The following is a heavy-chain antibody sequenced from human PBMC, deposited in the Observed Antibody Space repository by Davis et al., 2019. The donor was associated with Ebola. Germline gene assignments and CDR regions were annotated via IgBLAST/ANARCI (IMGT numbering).Heavy chain of an antibody. V-gene: IGHV3-7*01. CDR1: GFTFSSYW. CDR2: IKQDGSEK. Sequence: PGGSLRLSCAASGFTFSSYWKSWVRQAPGKGLEWVANIKQDGSEKYYVDSVKGRFTISRDNAKNSLYLQMNSLRAEDTAVYYCAREAPSGRSWLNYWGQGTLVTVSS. D-gene: IGHD6-13*01. CDR3: AREAPSGRSWLNY. J-gene: IGHJ4*02.